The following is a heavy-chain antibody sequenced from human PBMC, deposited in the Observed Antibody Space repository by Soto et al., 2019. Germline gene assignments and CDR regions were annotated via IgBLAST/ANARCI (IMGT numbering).Heavy chain of an antibody. CDR3: ARGSTDYFDSTGYHGYFDY. J-gene: IGHJ4*02. CDR2: ISDSGST. V-gene: IGHV4-30-2*01. Sequence: SETLSLTCAVSGGSISSGDYSWSWIRQPPGKGLEWLGYISDSGSTYYNPSLKSRVTISADRSKNQFSLNLSSVTAADTAVYYCARGSTDYFDSTGYHGYFDYWGQGTLVTVSS. CDR1: GGSISSGDYS. D-gene: IGHD3-22*01.